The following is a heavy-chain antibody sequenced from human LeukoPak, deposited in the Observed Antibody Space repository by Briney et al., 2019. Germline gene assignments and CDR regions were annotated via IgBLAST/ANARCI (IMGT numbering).Heavy chain of an antibody. CDR1: GGSISSYY. CDR3: ARELRGSSRYMDV. V-gene: IGHV4-59*01. D-gene: IGHD6-13*01. J-gene: IGHJ6*03. Sequence: SETLSLTCTVSGGSISSYYWSWIRQPPGKGLEWIGYIYYSGSTDYNPSLKSRVTISVDTSKNQSSLKLSSVAAADTAVYYCARELRGSSRYMDVWGKGTTVTVSS. CDR2: IYYSGST.